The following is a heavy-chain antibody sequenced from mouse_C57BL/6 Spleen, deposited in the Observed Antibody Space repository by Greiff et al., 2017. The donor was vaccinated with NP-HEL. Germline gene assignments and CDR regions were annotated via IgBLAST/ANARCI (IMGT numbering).Heavy chain of an antibody. V-gene: IGHV1-74*01. CDR3: AINGGSSFYYLDY. CDR2: IHPSDSDT. J-gene: IGHJ2*01. Sequence: VQLQQPGAELVKPGASVKVSCKASGYTFTSYWMHWVKQRPGQGLEWIGRIHPSDSDTNYNRKFKGKATLTVDKSSSTAYMQLSSLTSEDSAVYYWAINGGSSFYYLDYWGQGTTLTVSS. D-gene: IGHD1-1*01. CDR1: GYTFTSYW.